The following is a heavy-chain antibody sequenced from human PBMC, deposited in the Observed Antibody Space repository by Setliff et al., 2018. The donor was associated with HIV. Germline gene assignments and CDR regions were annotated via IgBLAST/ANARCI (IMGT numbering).Heavy chain of an antibody. CDR2: IIPIFGST. J-gene: IGHJ6*03. D-gene: IGHD1-20*01. V-gene: IGHV1-69*13. CDR1: GGTFSNYA. CDR3: ARILSMTGTPYYYMDV. Sequence: GASVKVSCKASGGTFSNYAISWVRQAPGQGLEWMGGIIPIFGSTKYAQKFQGRVTITADGSTSTADMELSSLRSEDTAVYYCARILSMTGTPYYYMDVWGKGTTVTVSS.